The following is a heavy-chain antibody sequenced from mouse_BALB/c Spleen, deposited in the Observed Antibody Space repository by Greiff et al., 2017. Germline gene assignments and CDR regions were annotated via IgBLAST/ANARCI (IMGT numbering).Heavy chain of an antibody. J-gene: IGHJ2*01. CDR1: GFTFSSFG. V-gene: IGHV5-17*02. Sequence: EVHLVESGGGLVQPGGSRKLSCAASGFTFSSFGMHWVRQAPEKGLEWVAYISSGSSTIYYADTVKGRFTISRDNPKNTLFLQMTSLRSEDTAMYYCARSYYGTIFDYWGQGTTLTVSS. CDR3: ARSYYGTIFDY. CDR2: ISSGSSTI. D-gene: IGHD1-1*01.